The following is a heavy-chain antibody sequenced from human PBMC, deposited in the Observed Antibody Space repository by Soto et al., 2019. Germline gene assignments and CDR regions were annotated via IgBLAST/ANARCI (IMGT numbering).Heavy chain of an antibody. D-gene: IGHD3-9*01. CDR1: GGTFSSYA. V-gene: IGHV1-69*13. Sequence: SVKVSCKASGGTFSSYAISWVRQAPGQGLEWMGGIIPIFGTANYAQKFQGRVTITADGSTSTAYMELSSLRSEDTAVYYCARNYDILTGPRPNYYYYGMDVWGQGTTVTVSS. CDR2: IIPIFGTA. J-gene: IGHJ6*02. CDR3: ARNYDILTGPRPNYYYYGMDV.